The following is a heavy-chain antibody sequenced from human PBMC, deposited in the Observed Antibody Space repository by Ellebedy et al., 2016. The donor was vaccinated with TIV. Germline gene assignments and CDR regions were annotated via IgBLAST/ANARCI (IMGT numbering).Heavy chain of an antibody. J-gene: IGHJ4*02. CDR2: ISDTSI. V-gene: IGHV3-21*01. Sequence: GESLKISCAASGFVFSSYTMTWVRQAPGKGLEWVSFISDTSIYYADAVEGRFTISRDNAKNSLYLQMNSLRAEDTAVYYFARGGGCFGDSCYYADFWGQGTLVTVSS. CDR1: GFVFSSYT. CDR3: ARGGGCFGDSCYYADF. D-gene: IGHD2-21*01.